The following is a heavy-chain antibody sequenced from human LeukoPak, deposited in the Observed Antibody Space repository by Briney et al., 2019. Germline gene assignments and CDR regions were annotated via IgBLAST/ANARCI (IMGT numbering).Heavy chain of an antibody. CDR2: INPNSGGT. J-gene: IGHJ3*02. CDR1: GGTFSNYA. Sequence: ASVKVSCKASGGTFSNYAISWVRQAPGQGLEWMGWINPNSGGTNYAQKFQGRVTMTRDTSISTAYMELSRLRSDDTAVYYCARGDVVVPAAMIDDAFDIWGQGTMVTVSS. V-gene: IGHV1-2*02. D-gene: IGHD2-2*01. CDR3: ARGDVVVPAAMIDDAFDI.